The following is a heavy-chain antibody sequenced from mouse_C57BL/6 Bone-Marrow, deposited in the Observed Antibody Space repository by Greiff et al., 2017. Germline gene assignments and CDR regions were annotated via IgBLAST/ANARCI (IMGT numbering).Heavy chain of an antibody. CDR2: IYPRSGNT. CDR3: AREGITTVVEGYAMDY. J-gene: IGHJ4*01. V-gene: IGHV1-81*01. D-gene: IGHD1-1*01. Sequence: VQLQQSGAELARPGASVKLSCKASGYTFTSYGISWVKQRTGQGLEWIGEIYPRSGNTYYNEKFKGKATLTADKSSSTAYMELRSLTSEDSAVYFCAREGITTVVEGYAMDYWGQGTSVTVSS. CDR1: GYTFTSYG.